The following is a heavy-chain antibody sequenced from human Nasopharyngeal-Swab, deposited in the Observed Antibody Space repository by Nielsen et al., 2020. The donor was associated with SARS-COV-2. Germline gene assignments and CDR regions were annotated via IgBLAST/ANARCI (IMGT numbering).Heavy chain of an antibody. CDR3: ASGGTAY. J-gene: IGHJ4*02. V-gene: IGHV1-8*02. D-gene: IGHD1-1*01. Sequence: SVKVSCQASGYTFSTFAINWVRQATGQGLEWMGWMNPNSGNTGYAQKFKGRVTMTRNTSISTGYMELSGLRFEDTAVYYCASGGTAYWGQGTLVTVSS. CDR1: GYTFSTFA. CDR2: MNPNSGNT.